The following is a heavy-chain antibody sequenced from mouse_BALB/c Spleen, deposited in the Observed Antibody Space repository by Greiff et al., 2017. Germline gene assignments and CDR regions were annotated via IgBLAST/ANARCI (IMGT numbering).Heavy chain of an antibody. J-gene: IGHJ4*01. CDR3: ARLGKGGAMDY. D-gene: IGHD2-1*01. Sequence: VQLVESGGDLVKPGGSLKLSCAASGFTFSSYGMSWVRQTPDKRLEWVATISSGGSYTYYPDSVKGRFTISRDNAKNTLYLQMSSLKSEDTAMYYCARLGKGGAMDYWGQGTSVTVSS. CDR2: ISSGGSYT. V-gene: IGHV5-6*01. CDR1: GFTFSSYG.